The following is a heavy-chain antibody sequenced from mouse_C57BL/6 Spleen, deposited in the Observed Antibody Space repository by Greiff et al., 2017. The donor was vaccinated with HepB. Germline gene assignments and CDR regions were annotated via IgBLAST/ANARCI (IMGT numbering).Heavy chain of an antibody. J-gene: IGHJ2*01. CDR1: GYTFTSYW. CDR3: ARVITTVFDY. Sequence: QVQLKQSGAELVMPGASVKLSCKASGYTFTSYWMHWVKQRPGQGLEWIGEIDPSDSYTNYNQKFKGKSTLTVDKSSSTAYMQLSSLTSEDSAVYYCARVITTVFDYWGQGTTLTVSS. D-gene: IGHD1-1*01. V-gene: IGHV1-69*01. CDR2: IDPSDSYT.